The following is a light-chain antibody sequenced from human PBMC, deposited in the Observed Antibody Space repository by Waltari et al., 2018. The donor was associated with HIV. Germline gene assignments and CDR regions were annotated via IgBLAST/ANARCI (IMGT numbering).Light chain of an antibody. J-gene: IGLJ1*01. Sequence: HSVLPQPPSPPGTLGHMLTISCSVTGTTIGTDNVYCYQQLPGMTPKLLIYKNYQRPAGVPDRFAGSKSGTSASLAISGLRSEDEADYYCVGWDGSPSGYVFGAGTKVTVL. CDR1: GTTIGTDN. CDR2: KNY. CDR3: VGWDGSPSGYV. V-gene: IGLV1-47*01.